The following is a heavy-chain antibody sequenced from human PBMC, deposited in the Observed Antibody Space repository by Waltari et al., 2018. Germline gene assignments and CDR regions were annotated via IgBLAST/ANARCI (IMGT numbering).Heavy chain of an antibody. CDR2: ISFDGGDK. J-gene: IGHJ4*02. V-gene: IGHV3-30*10. Sequence: QVQLVESGGGVVQPGRSLRLSCAASGFPFRSHAMHWVRQAPGKGLEWVAVISFDGGDKHYTDSVKGRFTISRDTSKNMLYLQMSSLRAEDTAVYYCARDYYFDTSGYLDSWGQGTLVTVSS. CDR1: GFPFRSHA. D-gene: IGHD3-22*01. CDR3: ARDYYFDTSGYLDS.